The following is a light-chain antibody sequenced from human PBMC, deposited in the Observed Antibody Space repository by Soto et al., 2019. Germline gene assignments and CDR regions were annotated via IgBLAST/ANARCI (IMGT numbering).Light chain of an antibody. CDR1: QSVSSN. CDR2: GAS. J-gene: IGKJ2*01. Sequence: EIVMTQSPATLSVSPGERATLSCRASQSVSSNLAWYQQKPGQAPSLLIYGASTRATGIPARFSGSGSGTEFTLNISSLQSEDFAVYYGQQYNNWPPMYTFGQGTKLEIK. V-gene: IGKV3-15*01. CDR3: QQYNNWPPMYT.